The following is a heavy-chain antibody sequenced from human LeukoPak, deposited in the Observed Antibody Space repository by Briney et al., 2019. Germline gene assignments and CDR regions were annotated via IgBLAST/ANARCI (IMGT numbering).Heavy chain of an antibody. Sequence: SGGSLRLSCAASGFTFSSFWMHWVRQTPGKGLVWVSRISSDGSGTTYADSVKGRFTISRDNAKNTLYLQMNSLRVEDTAVFYCVRGHSSGWYRFDDWGQGTLVTVSS. V-gene: IGHV3-74*01. D-gene: IGHD6-19*01. CDR2: ISSDGSGT. J-gene: IGHJ4*02. CDR3: VRGHSSGWYRFDD. CDR1: GFTFSSFW.